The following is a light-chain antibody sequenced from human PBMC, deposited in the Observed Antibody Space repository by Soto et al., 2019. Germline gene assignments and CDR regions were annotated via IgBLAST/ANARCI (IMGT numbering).Light chain of an antibody. CDR3: QQYFHSPPT. Sequence: DIVMTQSPDSLAVSLGERTTINCKSSQTVFFNSNNKNYVVWYQQKPGQPPKLLISWASIRESGVPDRFSGSGSGTDFTLTISSLQAEDVAVYYCQQYFHSPPTFGGGTRVEI. CDR2: WAS. J-gene: IGKJ4*01. CDR1: QTVFFNSNNKNY. V-gene: IGKV4-1*01.